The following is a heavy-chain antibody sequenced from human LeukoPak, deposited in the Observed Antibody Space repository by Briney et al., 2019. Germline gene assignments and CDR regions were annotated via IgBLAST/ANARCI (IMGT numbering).Heavy chain of an antibody. CDR1: GFTFSNYD. V-gene: IGHV3-13*01. CDR3: ARGGRDGFDI. Sequence: PGGSLRLSCAASGFTFSNYDMHWVRHASGKGLEWVSAIANDGATFYSGSEKGRFIISRENAKRSLYLQMNSLRVGDTALYYCARGGRDGFDIWGQGTLVTVSS. CDR2: IANDGAT. D-gene: IGHD2-15*01. J-gene: IGHJ3*02.